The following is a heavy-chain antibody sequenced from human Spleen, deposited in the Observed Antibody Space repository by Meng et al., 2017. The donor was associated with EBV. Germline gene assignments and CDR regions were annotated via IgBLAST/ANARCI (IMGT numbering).Heavy chain of an antibody. CDR1: GFSLSTSGVG. CDR3: AHRLWDTSGWYGGHFDF. Sequence: QITLKESGPTLVKPTQTLTLTCTFSGFSLSTSGVGVGWIRQPLGKALEWLALIYWDDDKRYSPSLKSRLTITKDTSKNQVVLTLTNVDPVDTATYYCAHRLWDTSGWYGGHFDFWGQGTLVTVSS. J-gene: IGHJ4*02. V-gene: IGHV2-5*02. D-gene: IGHD6-19*01. CDR2: IYWDDDK.